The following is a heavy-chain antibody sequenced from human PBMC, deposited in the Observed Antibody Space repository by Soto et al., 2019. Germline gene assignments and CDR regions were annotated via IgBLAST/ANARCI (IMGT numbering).Heavy chain of an antibody. CDR2: ISGSGGST. CDR1: GFTFSSYA. V-gene: IGHV3-23*01. J-gene: IGHJ4*02. D-gene: IGHD2-2*01. Sequence: GGSLRLSCAASGFTFSSYAMSWVRQAPGKGLEWVSAISGSGGSTYYADSVKGRFTISRDNSKNTLYLQMNSLRAEDTAVYYCASLADIVVVPAAYFDEWGQGTLVTVS. CDR3: ASLADIVVVPAAYFDE.